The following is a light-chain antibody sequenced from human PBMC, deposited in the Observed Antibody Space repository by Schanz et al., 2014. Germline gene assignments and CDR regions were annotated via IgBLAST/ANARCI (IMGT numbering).Light chain of an antibody. J-gene: IGKJ1*01. CDR2: GAS. V-gene: IGKV3-20*01. CDR3: HQYGTSWWT. CDR1: QSVSSSY. Sequence: ETVLTQSPGTLSLSPGERATLSCRASQSVSSSYLAWYQQKPGQAPRLLIYGASTRATGIPDRFRGSGSVTKFTLTISSLEPEDSAVYYCHQYGTSWWTFGQGTKVEIK.